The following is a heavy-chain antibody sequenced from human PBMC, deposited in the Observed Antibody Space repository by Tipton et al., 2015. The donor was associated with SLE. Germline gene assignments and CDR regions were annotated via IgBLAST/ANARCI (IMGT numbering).Heavy chain of an antibody. Sequence: TLSLTCTVSGDSINGYYWNWFRQPPGRELEWIGYIYHSGSTNYNPSLKSRVTMSVDTSNNQFSLKLSSVTAADTAVYYCARGQYKRDYWGQGTLVTVSS. CDR1: GDSINGYY. CDR3: ARGQYKRDY. V-gene: IGHV4-59*08. D-gene: IGHD1-1*01. J-gene: IGHJ4*02. CDR2: IYHSGST.